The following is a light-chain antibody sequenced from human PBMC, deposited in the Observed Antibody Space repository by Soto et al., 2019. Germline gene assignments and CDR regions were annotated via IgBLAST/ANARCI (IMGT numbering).Light chain of an antibody. V-gene: IGKV1-39*01. J-gene: IGKJ1*01. Sequence: DIQMTQSPSSLSASVGDRVTITCRASRSISTYLNWYQQKPGKAPKLLIYTTSNLQRGVPSRFRGSGSGTDFPLTISSLQPEDFAIYYCQQSYNSPTWTFGQGTKVEIK. CDR3: QQSYNSPTWT. CDR1: RSISTY. CDR2: TTS.